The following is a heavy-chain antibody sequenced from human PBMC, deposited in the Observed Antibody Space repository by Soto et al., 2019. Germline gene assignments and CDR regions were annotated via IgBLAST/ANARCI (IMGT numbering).Heavy chain of an antibody. CDR3: AHRRSSGDWNGGYFDY. CDR2: AYWADGN. D-gene: IGHD2-21*02. V-gene: IGHV2-5*02. CDR1: GFSLTSRPVG. Sequence: QITLKESGPTLVTPTQTLTLTCSFSGFSLTSRPVGVGWIRQSPGKALEWLAFAYWADGNRYSPSLRSRLTVTKDTCKIQVVLTMTNMDPVDTATYYCAHRRSSGDWNGGYFDYWGQGTLVTVSS. J-gene: IGHJ4*02.